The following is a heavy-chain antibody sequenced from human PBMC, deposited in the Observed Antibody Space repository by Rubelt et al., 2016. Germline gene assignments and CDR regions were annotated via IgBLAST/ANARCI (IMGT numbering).Heavy chain of an antibody. V-gene: IGHV3-30*03. D-gene: IGHD4-17*01. CDR2: ISYDGSNK. J-gene: IGHJ2*01. CDR3: AMRAAVTTHYYYDL. CDR1: GFTFSSYG. Sequence: GFTFSSYGMHWVRQAPGKGLEWVAVISYDGSNKYYADSVKGRFTISRDNSKNTLYLQMNSLRAEDTAVYYCAMRAAVTTHYYYDLWGRGTLVTVSS.